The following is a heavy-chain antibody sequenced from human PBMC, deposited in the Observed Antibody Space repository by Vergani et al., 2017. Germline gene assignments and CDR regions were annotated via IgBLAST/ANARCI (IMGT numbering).Heavy chain of an antibody. CDR1: GYTFSNYY. CDR3: AMGEYGILTGYRY. Sequence: QVQVVQSGAEVKKSGASVKVSCKTSGYTFSNYYMHWVRQAPGQGLEWMGIINPSGGHTNYAQKFQGRVTMTRDTSTSTVYMELSSLRSEDTAIYYCAMGEYGILTGYRYWGQGTLGTVSA. V-gene: IGHV1-46*03. J-gene: IGHJ4*02. D-gene: IGHD3-9*01. CDR2: INPSGGHT.